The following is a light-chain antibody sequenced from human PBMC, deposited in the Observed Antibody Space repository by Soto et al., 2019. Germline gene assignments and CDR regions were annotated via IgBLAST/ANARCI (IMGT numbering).Light chain of an antibody. Sequence: SYELTQVPAVSVAPGQTATMTCGGNHLGTKAVHWYRQRPGQAPVLVVYDDSERPSGIPQRFSGSKSGNTATLTISRVEAGDEADYYCQVWDTSGDHGGVVGWGTKLTVL. CDR2: DDS. CDR3: QVWDTSGDHGGV. CDR1: HLGTKA. V-gene: IGLV3-21*02. J-gene: IGLJ2*01.